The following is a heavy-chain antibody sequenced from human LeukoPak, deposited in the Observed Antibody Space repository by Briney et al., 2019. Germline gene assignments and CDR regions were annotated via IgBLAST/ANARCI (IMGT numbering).Heavy chain of an antibody. CDR1: GYSFTSYW. V-gene: IGHV5-51*01. CDR2: IYPSDSDT. J-gene: IGHJ3*02. D-gene: IGHD6-25*01. CDR3: ASTPDIAASPDDAFDI. Sequence: GESLKISCKASGYSFTSYWIGWVRQLPGKGLEWMGIIYPSDSDTRYSASFQGQVTISADNSINTTYLQRSSLKASDTAMYYCASTPDIAASPDDAFDIWGQGTMVTVSS.